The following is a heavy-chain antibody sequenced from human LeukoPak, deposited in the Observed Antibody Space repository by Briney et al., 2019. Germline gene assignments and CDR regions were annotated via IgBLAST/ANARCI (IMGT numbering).Heavy chain of an antibody. CDR2: ISSSSSNI. CDR3: AGGLVVTSIRSFDY. V-gene: IGHV3-21*01. CDR1: GFTFSSYS. J-gene: IGHJ4*02. Sequence: GXXLRLSCAASGFTFSSYSMNWVRQAPGKGLEWVSSISSSSSNIYYADYVKGRFTIYRDKEKNSMYLQMHSLRAEDTAVYYCAGGLVVTSIRSFDYWGQGTLVTVSS. D-gene: IGHD2-21*02.